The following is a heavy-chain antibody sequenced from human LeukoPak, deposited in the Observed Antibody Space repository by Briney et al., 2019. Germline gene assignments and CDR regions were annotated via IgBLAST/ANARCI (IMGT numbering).Heavy chain of an antibody. CDR1: GYNFSNYW. CDR3: AAFPDY. Sequence: PGESLKISCQGSGYNFSNYWIGWVRRMSGKGLECMGIIYPGDSDTRYNPSFQGHVTISVDKSINTAFLQWSSLKTSDTAMYYCAAFPDYWGQGTLVTVSS. V-gene: IGHV5-51*01. J-gene: IGHJ4*02. CDR2: IYPGDSDT.